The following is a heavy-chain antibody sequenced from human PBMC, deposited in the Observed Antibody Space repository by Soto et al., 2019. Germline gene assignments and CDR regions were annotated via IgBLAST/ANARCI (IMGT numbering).Heavy chain of an antibody. D-gene: IGHD3-16*01. V-gene: IGHV1-58*01. CDR1: GFTFTSSA. CDR2: IVVGSGNT. CDR3: AARGATGSAYYSGLDV. Sequence: ASVKVSCKASGFTFTSSAVQWVRQARGQRLEWIGWIVVGSGNTNYAQKFRERVTITRDMSTGTAYMQLSSLRSDDTAVYYCAARGATGSAYYSGLDVWGQGTTVTVSS. J-gene: IGHJ6*02.